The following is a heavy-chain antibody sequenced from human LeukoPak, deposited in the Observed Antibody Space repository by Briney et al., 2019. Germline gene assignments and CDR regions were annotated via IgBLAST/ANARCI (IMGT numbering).Heavy chain of an antibody. V-gene: IGHV3-23*01. CDR3: AKDQVVSDYYFDN. CDR1: GFTFSRYA. D-gene: IGHD2-21*01. Sequence: PGGSLRLSCAASGFTFSRYAMSWVRQAPGKGLGRVSVISGSGGSTYYADSVKGRFTISRDNSKNTVFLQMNSLRAEDTAVYYCAKDQVVSDYYFDNWGQGTLVTVSP. CDR2: ISGSGGST. J-gene: IGHJ4*02.